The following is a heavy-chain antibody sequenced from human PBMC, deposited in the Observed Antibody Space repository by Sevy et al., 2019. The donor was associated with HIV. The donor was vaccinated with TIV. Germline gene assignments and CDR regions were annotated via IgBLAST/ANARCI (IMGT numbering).Heavy chain of an antibody. D-gene: IGHD4-17*01. CDR2: IYPGDSET. Sequence: GESLKISCKGSGYSFTAYWIDWVRQVPGKGLEWMGTIYPGDSETRYSPSVQGKVTISADKSLTTAYLQWSSLQASDTAVYDCAGPTGLNVGIDFGTLDIWGQGTMVTVSS. CDR3: AGPTGLNVGIDFGTLDI. J-gene: IGHJ3*02. V-gene: IGHV5-51*01. CDR1: GYSFTAYW.